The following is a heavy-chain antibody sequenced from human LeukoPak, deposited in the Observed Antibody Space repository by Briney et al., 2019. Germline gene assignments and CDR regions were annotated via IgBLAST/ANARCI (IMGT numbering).Heavy chain of an antibody. CDR3: AILSYYYYYGMDV. J-gene: IGHJ6*02. CDR2: ISAYNGNT. Sequence: ASVKVSCKASGYTFTSYGISWVRQAPGQGLEWMGWISAYNGNTNYAQKLQGRVTMTTDTSTSTAYMELRSLRSDDTAMYYCAILSYYYYYGMDVWGQGTTVTVSS. V-gene: IGHV1-18*01. CDR1: GYTFTSYG.